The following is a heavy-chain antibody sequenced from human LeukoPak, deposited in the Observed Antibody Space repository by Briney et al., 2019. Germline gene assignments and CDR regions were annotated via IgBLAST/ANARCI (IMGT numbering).Heavy chain of an antibody. Sequence: GGSLRLSCAASGFTFSSYGMHWVRQAPGKGLVWVSRISTDGTSTNYADSVKGRFTISRDNAKNTLYLQMNSLRVEDTAVYYCVGGESDDYYIAYWGQGTLATVSS. CDR3: VGGESDDYYIAY. V-gene: IGHV3-74*01. D-gene: IGHD1-1*01. CDR1: GFTFSSYG. J-gene: IGHJ4*02. CDR2: ISTDGTST.